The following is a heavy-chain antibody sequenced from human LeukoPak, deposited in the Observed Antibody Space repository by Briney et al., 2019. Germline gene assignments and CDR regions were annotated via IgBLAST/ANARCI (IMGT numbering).Heavy chain of an antibody. V-gene: IGHV4-30-2*01. CDR2: IYHSGST. CDR1: GGSISSGGYS. CDR3: ARDSPPLGGLDP. D-gene: IGHD6-6*01. J-gene: IGHJ5*02. Sequence: SETLSLTCAVSGGSISSGGYSWSWIRQPPGKGLEWIGYIYHSGSTYYNPSLKSRVTISVDRSKNQFSLRLSSVTAADTAVYYCARDSPPLGGLDPWGQGTLVTVSS.